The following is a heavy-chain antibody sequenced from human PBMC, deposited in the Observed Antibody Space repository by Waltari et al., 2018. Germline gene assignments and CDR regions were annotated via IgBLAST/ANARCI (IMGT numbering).Heavy chain of an antibody. Sequence: EVQLVESGGGLVKPGGSLRLSCAASGFTFSSYSMNWVRQAPGKGLEWVSSISSSSSYIYYADSVKGRFTISRDNAKNSLYLQMNSLRAEDTAVYYCARYPTRSYDSSGYLKNDAFDIWGQGTMVTVSS. V-gene: IGHV3-21*01. J-gene: IGHJ3*02. CDR1: GFTFSSYS. D-gene: IGHD3-22*01. CDR2: ISSSSSYI. CDR3: ARYPTRSYDSSGYLKNDAFDI.